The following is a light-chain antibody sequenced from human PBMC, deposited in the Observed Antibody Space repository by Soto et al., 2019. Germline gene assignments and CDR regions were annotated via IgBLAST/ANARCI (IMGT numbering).Light chain of an antibody. CDR1: SSDVGAYNY. CDR3: SSYTSSNTLYV. Sequence: QSVLTQPASVSGSPGQSITISCTGTSSDVGAYNYVSWYQQHPGKAPKLMIYEVSNRPSGVSNRFSGSKSGNTASLTISGLQAEDEADYYCSSYTSSNTLYVFGTGTQLTVL. V-gene: IGLV2-14*01. J-gene: IGLJ1*01. CDR2: EVS.